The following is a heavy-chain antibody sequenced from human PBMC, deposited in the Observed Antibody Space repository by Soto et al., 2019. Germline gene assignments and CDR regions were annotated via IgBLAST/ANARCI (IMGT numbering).Heavy chain of an antibody. J-gene: IGHJ4*02. V-gene: IGHV4-59*01. D-gene: IGHD6-13*01. Sequence: QVQLQESGPGLVNPSETLSLTCTVSGNSISGNYWSWIRQPPGKGLEWIGYIYYSGSTNYNPSLESRVTISVDTSKNQFSLKLISVTATDTAVYYCARGGASSLPFDFWGQGILVTVSS. CDR1: GNSISGNY. CDR2: IYYSGST. CDR3: ARGGASSLPFDF.